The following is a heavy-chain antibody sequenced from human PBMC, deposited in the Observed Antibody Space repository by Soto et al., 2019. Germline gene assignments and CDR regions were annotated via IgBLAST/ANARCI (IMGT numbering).Heavy chain of an antibody. V-gene: IGHV4-59*01. Sequence: SETLSLTCTVSGGSISSYYWSWIRQPPGKGLEWIGYIYYSGSTNYNPSLKSRVTISVDTSKNQFSLKLSSVTAADTAVYFCAREDPYDFWSGSVLRHGGMDVWGQGTTVTVSS. D-gene: IGHD3-3*01. CDR2: IYYSGST. CDR1: GGSISSYY. J-gene: IGHJ6*02. CDR3: AREDPYDFWSGSVLRHGGMDV.